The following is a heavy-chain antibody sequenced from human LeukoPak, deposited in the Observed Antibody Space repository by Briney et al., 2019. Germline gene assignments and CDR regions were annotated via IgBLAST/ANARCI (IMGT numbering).Heavy chain of an antibody. CDR1: GFTFSSYA. CDR3: ATLDGYNYPIDY. V-gene: IGHV3-23*01. CDR2: ISGSGGST. Sequence: PGGSLRLSCAASGFTFSSYAMSWVRQAPGKGLEWVSAISGSGGSTYYADSVKGRFTISRDNSKDTLYLQMNSLRVEDTAVYYCATLDGYNYPIDYWGQGTLVTVSS. J-gene: IGHJ4*02. D-gene: IGHD5-24*01.